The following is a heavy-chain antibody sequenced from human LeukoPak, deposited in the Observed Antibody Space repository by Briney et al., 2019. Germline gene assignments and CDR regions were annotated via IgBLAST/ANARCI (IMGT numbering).Heavy chain of an antibody. Sequence: KPSETLSLTCAVYGVSFLCGYYWTFIRQTPEKGLEWLGEIHHSGSTNYNPHYNPSLKSPVTISLDTSKNHFSLKLSSVTAADTAVYYCARGPNWGFNWYFDLWGRGTLVTVSS. V-gene: IGHV4-34*01. CDR1: GVSFLCGYY. CDR3: ARGPNWGFNWYFDL. J-gene: IGHJ2*01. CDR2: IHHSGST. D-gene: IGHD7-27*01.